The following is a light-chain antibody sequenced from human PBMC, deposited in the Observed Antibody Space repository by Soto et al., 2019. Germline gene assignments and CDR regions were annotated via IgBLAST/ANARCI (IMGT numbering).Light chain of an antibody. CDR1: QSISSW. J-gene: IGKJ1*01. Sequence: DMQMTHSSSTRSASVGAGVTIAGRASQSISSWLAWYQQKPGKAPKLLIYDASTLESGVPSRFTGRGSGTEFTLTISSRQPEDFATYYCQQYKSYSRMFGQGTKV. CDR3: QQYKSYSRM. V-gene: IGKV1-5*01. CDR2: DAS.